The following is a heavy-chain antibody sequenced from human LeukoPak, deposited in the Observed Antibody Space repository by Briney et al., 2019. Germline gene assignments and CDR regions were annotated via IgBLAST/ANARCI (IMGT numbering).Heavy chain of an antibody. J-gene: IGHJ4*02. CDR3: ARHSLNNYGSYY. CDR1: GGSISSSTYS. Sequence: SETLSLTCTVSGGSISSSTYSWTWVRQPPGKGLEWIGSIHYDGNTYYKPSLKSRVTISVDTSKTQFSLRLSSATAADMATYYCARHSLNNYGSYYWGQGTLVTVSS. V-gene: IGHV4-39*01. D-gene: IGHD5-24*01. CDR2: IHYDGNT.